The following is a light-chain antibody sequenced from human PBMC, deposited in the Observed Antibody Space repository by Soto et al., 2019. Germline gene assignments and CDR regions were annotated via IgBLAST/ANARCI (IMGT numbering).Light chain of an antibody. Sequence: QSALTQPASVSGSPGQSITISCTGTSSDVGGYNYVSWYQQHPGKAPKLMIYDVSNRPSGDSNRFSGSKSGNTASLTISGLQAEDDADYYCSSYTSSSTYVVFGGGTKLTVL. J-gene: IGLJ2*01. CDR3: SSYTSSSTYVV. CDR2: DVS. V-gene: IGLV2-14*01. CDR1: SSDVGGYNY.